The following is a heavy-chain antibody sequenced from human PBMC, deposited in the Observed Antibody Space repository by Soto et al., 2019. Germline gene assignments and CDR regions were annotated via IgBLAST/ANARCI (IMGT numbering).Heavy chain of an antibody. CDR3: ARDNGGDWGVGASDF. D-gene: IGHD2-21*02. Sequence: DVQLVESGGGLVQPGGSLRLSCAASGFTFSSYSMNWVRQAPGKGLEWVSYMSSSSSTIYHADSVKGRFTISRDNAKNSLYLQMNSLRAEDTAVYFCARDNGGDWGVGASDFWGQGTVVTVSS. J-gene: IGHJ3*01. CDR2: MSSSSSTI. CDR1: GFTFSSYS. V-gene: IGHV3-48*01.